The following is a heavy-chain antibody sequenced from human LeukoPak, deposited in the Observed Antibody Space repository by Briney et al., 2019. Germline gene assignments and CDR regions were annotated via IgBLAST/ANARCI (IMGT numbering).Heavy chain of an antibody. CDR3: ASNFDY. J-gene: IGHJ4*02. CDR2: INSDGSSI. CDR1: GFTFSRYW. V-gene: IGHV3-74*03. Sequence: GGSLRLSCVASGFTFSRYWMHWVRQAPGKGLVWVSRINSDGSSITYADSVKGRFTISRDNAKNTLYLQMNSLRAEDTAVYYCASNFDYWGQGTLVTVSS.